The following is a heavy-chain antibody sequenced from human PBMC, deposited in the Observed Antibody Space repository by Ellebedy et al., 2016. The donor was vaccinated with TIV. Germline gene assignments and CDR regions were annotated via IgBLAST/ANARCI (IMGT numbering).Heavy chain of an antibody. CDR1: GFTFSHYF. J-gene: IGHJ5*02. CDR3: ARDRLGGYGFDP. D-gene: IGHD5-12*01. Sequence: PGGSLRLSCAASGFTFSHYFMHWVRQAPGKGLKYVSSISGNGDMSHYANSVKGRFTISRDNSKNTLYLQMGSLRVDDMAVYYCARDRLGGYGFDPWGQGTLVTVSS. V-gene: IGHV3-64*01. CDR2: ISGNGDMS.